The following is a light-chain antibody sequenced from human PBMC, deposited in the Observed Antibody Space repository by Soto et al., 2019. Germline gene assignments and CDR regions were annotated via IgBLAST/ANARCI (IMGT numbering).Light chain of an antibody. Sequence: DIQMTQSPSSLSASVGDTVTITCRASQGIASSLAWYQHKPGKVPDLLIYAASTLQSGVPSHFSGSGSGTDFALTSSGLRPEDFATYYCQESYSPPFTFGPGTKVDIK. J-gene: IGKJ3*01. V-gene: IGKV1-27*01. CDR3: QESYSPPFT. CDR2: AAS. CDR1: QGIASS.